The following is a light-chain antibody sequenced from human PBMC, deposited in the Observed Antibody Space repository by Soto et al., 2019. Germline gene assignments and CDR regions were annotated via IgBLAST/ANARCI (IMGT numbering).Light chain of an antibody. V-gene: IGKV3D-15*01. CDR1: PSVANF. Sequence: EIVLTQSPATLSLSPGERATLSCRASPSVANFVAWYQQKPGQAPRLLIYGAFNRATGIPARFSGSGSGTDFTLTISSLQSEDFAVYYCQQYNNWPITFGQGTRLEIK. CDR2: GAF. J-gene: IGKJ5*01. CDR3: QQYNNWPIT.